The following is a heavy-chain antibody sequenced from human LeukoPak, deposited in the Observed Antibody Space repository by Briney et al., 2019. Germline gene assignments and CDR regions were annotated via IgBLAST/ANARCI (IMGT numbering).Heavy chain of an antibody. J-gene: IGHJ6*03. D-gene: IGHD2-2*01. CDR3: AREQYQPFRYYYMDV. CDR1: GFTFSSYA. Sequence: SGGSLRLSCAASGFTFSSYALNWVRQAPGKGLEWVSGISGSGGSTYHADSVKGRFTISRDNSKNTLYLQMNSLRAEDTAVYYCAREQYQPFRYYYMDVWGKGTTVTISS. CDR2: ISGSGGST. V-gene: IGHV3-23*01.